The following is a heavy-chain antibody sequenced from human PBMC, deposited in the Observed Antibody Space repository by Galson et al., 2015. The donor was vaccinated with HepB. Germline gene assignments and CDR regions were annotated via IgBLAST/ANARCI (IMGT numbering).Heavy chain of an antibody. V-gene: IGHV1-69*13. CDR1: GGTFSSYA. Sequence: SVKVSCKASGGTFSSYAISWVRQAPGQGLEWMGGIIPIFGTANYAQKFQGRVTITADESTSTAYMELSSLRSEDTAVYYCASTLLAGVGGALCSGGSCYSGSFDYWGQGTLVTVSS. D-gene: IGHD2-15*01. CDR3: ASTLLAGVGGALCSGGSCYSGSFDY. J-gene: IGHJ4*02. CDR2: IIPIFGTA.